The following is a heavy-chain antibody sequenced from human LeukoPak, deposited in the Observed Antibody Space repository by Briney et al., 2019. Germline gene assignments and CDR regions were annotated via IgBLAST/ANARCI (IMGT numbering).Heavy chain of an antibody. CDR1: GFTFSDYY. Sequence: PGGSLRLSCAASGFTFSDYYMSWIRQAPGKGLEWVSYISSSGSTIYYADSVKGRFTISRDNAKNSLYLQMNSLRAEATAVYYCAREDKGGSGWYRAFFDYWGQGTLVTVSS. CDR2: ISSSGSTI. D-gene: IGHD6-19*01. V-gene: IGHV3-11*04. CDR3: AREDKGGSGWYRAFFDY. J-gene: IGHJ4*02.